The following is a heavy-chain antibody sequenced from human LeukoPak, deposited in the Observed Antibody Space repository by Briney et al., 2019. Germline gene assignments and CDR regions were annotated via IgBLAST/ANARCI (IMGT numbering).Heavy chain of an antibody. CDR2: ISGEGGTT. CDR3: AKGWGPYHYGMDV. J-gene: IGHJ6*02. D-gene: IGHD3-16*01. CDR1: GFTFSIYA. Sequence: PGGSLRLSCAASGFTFSIYAMTWVRQAPGKGLEWVSAISGEGGTTYYADSVQGRFTISRDNSKNTLYLQMNSLRAEDTATYYCAKGWGPYHYGMDVWGQGTTVTVSS. V-gene: IGHV3-23*01.